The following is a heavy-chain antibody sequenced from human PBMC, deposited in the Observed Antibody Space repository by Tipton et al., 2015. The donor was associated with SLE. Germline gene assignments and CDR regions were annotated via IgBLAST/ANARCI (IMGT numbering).Heavy chain of an antibody. Sequence: TLSLTCNASGGSISSGGYYWSWIRQHPGKGLEWIGYTYYSGSPYYNPSLKSRVTISLDMSKNQFSLRLSSVTAADTAVYFCARFDYSNWDDYWGQGTLVTVSS. V-gene: IGHV4-31*03. CDR1: GGSISSGGYY. J-gene: IGHJ4*02. D-gene: IGHD4-11*01. CDR3: ARFDYSNWDDY. CDR2: TYYSGSP.